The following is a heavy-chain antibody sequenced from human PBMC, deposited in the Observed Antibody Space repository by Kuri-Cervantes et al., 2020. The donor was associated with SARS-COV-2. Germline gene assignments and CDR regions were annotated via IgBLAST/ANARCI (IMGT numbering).Heavy chain of an antibody. CDR2: ISSSSSAI. Sequence: GGSLRLSCAASGFTFSSYSMNWVRQAPGKGLEWVSYISSSSSAIYYADSVKGRFTISRDNSKNTLYLQMNSLRAEDTAVYYCAKILTPGYCSGGSCYLGDYWGQGTLVTVSS. CDR3: AKILTPGYCSGGSCYLGDY. D-gene: IGHD2-15*01. CDR1: GFTFSSYS. J-gene: IGHJ4*02. V-gene: IGHV3-48*01.